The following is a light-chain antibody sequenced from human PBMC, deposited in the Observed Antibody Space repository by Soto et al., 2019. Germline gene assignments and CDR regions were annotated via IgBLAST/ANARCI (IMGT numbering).Light chain of an antibody. J-gene: IGKJ2*02. CDR2: KAS. V-gene: IGKV1-5*03. CDR1: QSINRW. Sequence: DIQITQSPSTLSASVGDSVSRTWRASQSINRWLAWYQQKPGKAPKLLIYKASTLESGVPSRFSGGGIGTEFSLSISSLQPDDFATYYCQQYSTYPCIFGQGTKV. CDR3: QQYSTYPCI.